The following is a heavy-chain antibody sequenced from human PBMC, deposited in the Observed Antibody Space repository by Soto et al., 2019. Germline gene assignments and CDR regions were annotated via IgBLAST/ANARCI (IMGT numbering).Heavy chain of an antibody. J-gene: IGHJ6*02. Sequence: QVQLQESGPGLVKPSGTLSLTCVVSGGSITSSHWWSWVRQTPGKGREWLGEIFHIGHTNYNPSLKGRVTISLDPSKYQFSLKMTSMTAADTAVFYCARREYGMDVWGQGTTVTVSS. CDR3: ARREYGMDV. CDR1: GGSITSSHW. V-gene: IGHV4-4*02. CDR2: IFHIGHT.